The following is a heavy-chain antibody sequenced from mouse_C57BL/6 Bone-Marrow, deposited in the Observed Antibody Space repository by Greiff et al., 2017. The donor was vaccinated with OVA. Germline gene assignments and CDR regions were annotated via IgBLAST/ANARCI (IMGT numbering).Heavy chain of an antibody. CDR2: ISNGGGST. V-gene: IGHV5-12*01. D-gene: IGHD2-4*01. CDR1: GFTFSDYY. CDR3: ARHQNYDYGWFAY. Sequence: EVKLMESGGGLVQPGGSLKLSCAASGFTFSDYYMYWVRQTPEKRLEWVAYISNGGGSTYYPDTVKGRFTISRDNAKNTLYLQMSRLKSEDTAMYYCARHQNYDYGWFAYWGQGTLVTVSA. J-gene: IGHJ3*01.